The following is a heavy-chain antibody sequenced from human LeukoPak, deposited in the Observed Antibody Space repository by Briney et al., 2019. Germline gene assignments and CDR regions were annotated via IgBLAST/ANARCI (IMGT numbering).Heavy chain of an antibody. CDR2: ISYDGSNK. CDR1: GFTFSSYG. D-gene: IGHD6-13*01. V-gene: IGHV3-30*03. Sequence: PGGSLRLSCAASGFTFSSYGMHWVRQAPGKGLEWVAVISYDGSNKYYADSVKGRFTISRDNSKNTLYLQMNSLRAEDTAVYYCAREGIAAAGSPPFDYWGQGTLVTVSS. J-gene: IGHJ4*02. CDR3: AREGIAAAGSPPFDY.